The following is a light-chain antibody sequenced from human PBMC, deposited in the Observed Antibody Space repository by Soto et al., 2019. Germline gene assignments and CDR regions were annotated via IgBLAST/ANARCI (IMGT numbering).Light chain of an antibody. V-gene: IGKV1-33*01. Sequence: DIQMTQSPSSLSASVGDRVPITCQASQDISNYLNWYQQKLGKAPKLLIYDASNLETGVPSRLSGSGSGTDFTFTIRSLQPEDIATYYCQQYSHLITFGQGTRLEIK. CDR2: DAS. CDR3: QQYSHLIT. CDR1: QDISNY. J-gene: IGKJ5*01.